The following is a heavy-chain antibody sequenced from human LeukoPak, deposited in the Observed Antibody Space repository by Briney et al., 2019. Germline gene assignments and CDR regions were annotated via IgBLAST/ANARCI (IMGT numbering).Heavy chain of an antibody. Sequence: GESLKISCKGSGYSFTSYWIGWVRQMPGKGLEWMGIIYPGDSDTRYSPSFQGQVTISADTSISTAYLQWSSLKASDTAMYYCARTSGSRDYYYYYGMDVWGQGTTVTVSS. CDR2: IYPGDSDT. CDR1: GYSFTSYW. D-gene: IGHD5-12*01. V-gene: IGHV5-51*01. CDR3: ARTSGSRDYYYYYGMDV. J-gene: IGHJ6*02.